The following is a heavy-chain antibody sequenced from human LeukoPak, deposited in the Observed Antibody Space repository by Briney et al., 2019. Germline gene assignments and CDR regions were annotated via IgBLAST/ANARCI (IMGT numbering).Heavy chain of an antibody. CDR3: ARGAPYYDFWSGYYLRD. V-gene: IGHV1-2*02. J-gene: IGHJ4*02. D-gene: IGHD3-3*01. CDR1: GYTFTGYY. CDR2: INPNSGGT. Sequence: ASVKVSCKASGYTFTGYYMHWVRQAPGQGLEWMGWINPNSGGTNYAQKFQGRVTMTRDTSISTAYMELSRLRSDDTAVYYCARGAPYYDFWSGYYLRDWGQGTLVTVSS.